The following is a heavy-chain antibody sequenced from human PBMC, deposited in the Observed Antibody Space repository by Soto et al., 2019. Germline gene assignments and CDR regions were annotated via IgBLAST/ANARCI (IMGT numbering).Heavy chain of an antibody. CDR3: VRTSLVGPAATPEHF. Sequence: PGGPLRLSCSASGFTFSSYWMHWVRQAPGKGLVWVSRINSDGSSTSYADSVKGRFTISRDNAKNTLYLQMNSLRAEDTAVYYCVRTSLVGPAATPEHFWGQGTLVTVSS. V-gene: IGHV3-74*01. J-gene: IGHJ4*02. CDR1: GFTFSSYW. CDR2: INSDGSST. D-gene: IGHD2-2*01.